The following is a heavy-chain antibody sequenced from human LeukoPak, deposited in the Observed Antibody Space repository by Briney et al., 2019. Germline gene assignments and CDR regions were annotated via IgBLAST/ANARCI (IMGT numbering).Heavy chain of an antibody. D-gene: IGHD6-19*01. CDR2: FDPEDGET. V-gene: IGHV1-24*01. J-gene: IGHJ4*02. Sequence: ASVKLSCKVSVYTLTELSMNWVRQAPGQRLEWMGGFDPEDGETIYAQKFQGRVTMTEDTSTDTAYMELGSLRSEDTAVYYCATEYSRIAVAGGDYWGQGTLVTVSS. CDR3: ATEYSRIAVAGGDY. CDR1: VYTLTELS.